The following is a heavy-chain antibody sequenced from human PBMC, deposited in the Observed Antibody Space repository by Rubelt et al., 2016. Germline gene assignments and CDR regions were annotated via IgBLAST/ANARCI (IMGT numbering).Heavy chain of an antibody. D-gene: IGHD2-21*01. J-gene: IGHJ4*02. CDR2: ISSSSSYI. Sequence: EVQLVESGGGLVKPGGSLRLSCAASGFTFSSYSMNWVRQAPGKGLEWVSSISSSSSYIYYADSVKGRFTIARDNAKNSLYLQLNRLRAEDTAVYYCAKAGVSDYWGQGTLVTVSS. V-gene: IGHV3-21*01. CDR3: AKAGVSDY. CDR1: GFTFSSYS.